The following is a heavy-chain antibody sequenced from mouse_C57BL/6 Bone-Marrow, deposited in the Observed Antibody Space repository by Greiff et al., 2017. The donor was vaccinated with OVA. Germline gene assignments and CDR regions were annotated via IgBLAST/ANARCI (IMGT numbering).Heavy chain of an antibody. D-gene: IGHD1-1*01. CDR3: ARQGDYYGSPWFAY. Sequence: DVKLVESGGGLVQPGGSLKLSCAASGFTFSDYGMAWVRQAPRKGPEWVAFISNLAYSIYYADTVTGRFTISRENAKNTLYLEMSSLRSEDTAMYYCARQGDYYGSPWFAYWGQGTLVTVSA. CDR1: GFTFSDYG. CDR2: ISNLAYSI. J-gene: IGHJ3*01. V-gene: IGHV5-15*01.